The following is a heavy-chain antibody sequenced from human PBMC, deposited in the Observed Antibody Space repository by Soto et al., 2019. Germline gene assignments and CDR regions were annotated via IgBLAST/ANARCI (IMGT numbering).Heavy chain of an antibody. CDR2: ISYDGSNK. D-gene: IGHD2-2*01. CDR3: AKDRARDIVVVPAARTTYYYYGMDI. J-gene: IGHJ6*02. CDR1: GFTFSSYG. V-gene: IGHV3-30*18. Sequence: GGSLRLSCAASGFTFSSYGIHWVRQAPGKGLEWVAVISYDGSNKYYADSVKGRFTISRDNSKNMVYLQMNSLRAEDTAVYYCAKDRARDIVVVPAARTTYYYYGMDIWGQGTTVTVSS.